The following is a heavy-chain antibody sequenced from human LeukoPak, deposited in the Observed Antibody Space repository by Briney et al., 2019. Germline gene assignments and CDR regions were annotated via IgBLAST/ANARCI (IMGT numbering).Heavy chain of an antibody. D-gene: IGHD4-11*01. J-gene: IGHJ4*02. CDR3: ARSDYSGYFDY. Sequence: SETLSLTCSVSGVSITTNYWSWIRQPPGKGLEWLGYTHHSGATSYNPSLQSRVTISVDTSNNQFSLKLSSVTAADTAVYYCARSDYSGYFDYWGQGTLVSVSS. V-gene: IGHV4-4*08. CDR2: THHSGAT. CDR1: GVSITTNY.